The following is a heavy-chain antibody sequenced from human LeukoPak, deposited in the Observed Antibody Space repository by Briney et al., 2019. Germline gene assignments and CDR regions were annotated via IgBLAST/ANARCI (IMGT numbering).Heavy chain of an antibody. CDR3: ALIYCSSTSCPYRD. Sequence: SETLSLTCTVSGGSISSSSYYWGWIRQPPGKGLEWIGSIYYSGSTYYNPSLKSRVTISVDRSKNQFSLKLSSVTAADTAVYYCALIYCSSTSCPYRDWGQGTLVTVSS. CDR2: IYYSGST. V-gene: IGHV4-39*07. CDR1: GGSISSSSYY. J-gene: IGHJ4*02. D-gene: IGHD2-2*01.